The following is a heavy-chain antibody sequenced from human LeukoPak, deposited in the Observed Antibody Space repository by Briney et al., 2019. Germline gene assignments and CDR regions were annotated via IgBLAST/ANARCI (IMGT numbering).Heavy chain of an antibody. CDR3: ARVRGGADYGDYTYYFDY. CDR2: ISSSGSTI. CDR1: GFTFSDYY. Sequence: GGSPRLSCAASGFTFSDYYMSWIRQAPGKGLEWVSYISSSGSTIYYADSVKGRFTISRDNAKNSLYLQMNSLRAEDTAVYYCARVRGGADYGDYTYYFDYWGQGTLVTVSS. J-gene: IGHJ4*02. V-gene: IGHV3-11*04. D-gene: IGHD4-17*01.